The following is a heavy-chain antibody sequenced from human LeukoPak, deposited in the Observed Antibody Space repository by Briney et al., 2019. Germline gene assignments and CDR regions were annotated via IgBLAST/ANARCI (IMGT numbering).Heavy chain of an antibody. V-gene: IGHV3-21*04. J-gene: IGHJ4*02. D-gene: IGHD6-6*01. CDR2: ISSSSSYI. CDR3: AKRVPYSSSSVYFDY. Sequence: GGSLRLSCAASGFTFSSYSMNWVRQAPGKGLEWVSSISSSSSYIYYANSVKGRFTISRDNSKNTLYLQMNSLRAEDTAVYYCAKRVPYSSSSVYFDYWGQGTLVSVSS. CDR1: GFTFSSYS.